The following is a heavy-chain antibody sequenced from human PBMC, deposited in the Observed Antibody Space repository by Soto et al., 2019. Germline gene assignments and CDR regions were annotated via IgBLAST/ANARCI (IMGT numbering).Heavy chain of an antibody. D-gene: IGHD2-2*01. CDR1: GGSISSSSYY. CDR3: VIHFPTAAYNLFDP. Sequence: SETLSLTCTVSGGSISSSSYYWGWIRQPTGKGLEWIGSIYYSGSTYYNPSLKSRVTISVDTSKNQFSLKLSSVTAADTAVYYCVIHFPTAAYNLFDPCGQGTLVTVS. V-gene: IGHV4-39*01. CDR2: IYYSGST. J-gene: IGHJ5*02.